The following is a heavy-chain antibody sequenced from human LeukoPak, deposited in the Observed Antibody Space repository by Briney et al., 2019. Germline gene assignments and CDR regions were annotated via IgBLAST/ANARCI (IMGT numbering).Heavy chain of an antibody. CDR2: IWYDGSNK. Sequence: GRSLRLSCAASGFTFSSYGMHWVRQAPGKGLEWVAVIWYDGSNKYYADSVKGRFTISRDNSKNTLYLQMNSPRAEDTAVYYCARDRLKLSYSSTIGDYWGQGTLVTVSS. CDR3: ARDRLKLSYSSTIGDY. CDR1: GFTFSSYG. J-gene: IGHJ4*02. D-gene: IGHD6-13*01. V-gene: IGHV3-33*01.